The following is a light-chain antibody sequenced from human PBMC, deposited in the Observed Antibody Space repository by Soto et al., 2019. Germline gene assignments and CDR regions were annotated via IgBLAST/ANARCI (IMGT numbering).Light chain of an antibody. CDR3: CSYAGSSTLWV. J-gene: IGLJ3*02. V-gene: IGLV2-23*01. Sequence: QSALTQPASVSGSPGQSITISCTGTSSDVGSYNLVSWYQQHPGKAPKLMIYEGSKRPSGVSNRFSGSKSGNTASLTISGPQAEDEADYYCCSYAGSSTLWVFGGGTKVTVL. CDR2: EGS. CDR1: SSDVGSYNL.